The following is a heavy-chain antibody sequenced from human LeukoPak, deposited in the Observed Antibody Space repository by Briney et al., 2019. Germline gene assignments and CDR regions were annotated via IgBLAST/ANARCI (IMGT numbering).Heavy chain of an antibody. J-gene: IGHJ2*01. CDR3: ARDYGGNHNSGYWYFDL. V-gene: IGHV4-4*07. Sequence: SETLSLTCTVSGGSISSYYWSWIRQPAGKGLEWIGRIYTSGSTNYNPSLKSRVTMSVDTSKNQFSLKLSSVTAAGTAVYYCARDYGGNHNSGYWYFDLWGRGTLVTVSS. D-gene: IGHD4-23*01. CDR2: IYTSGST. CDR1: GGSISSYY.